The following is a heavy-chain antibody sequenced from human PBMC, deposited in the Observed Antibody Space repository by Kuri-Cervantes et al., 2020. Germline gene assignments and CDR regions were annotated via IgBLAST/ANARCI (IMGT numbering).Heavy chain of an antibody. CDR2: IYYSGST. Sequence: SETLSLTCTVSGGSISSGDYYWSWIRQPPGKGLEWIGYIYYSGSTYYNPSLKSRVTISVDTSKNQFSLKLSSVTAADTAVYYCARSFGANHYYGMDVWGQGTTVTVSS. CDR1: GGSISSGDYY. V-gene: IGHV4-30-4*01. D-gene: IGHD3-10*01. CDR3: ARSFGANHYYGMDV. J-gene: IGHJ6*02.